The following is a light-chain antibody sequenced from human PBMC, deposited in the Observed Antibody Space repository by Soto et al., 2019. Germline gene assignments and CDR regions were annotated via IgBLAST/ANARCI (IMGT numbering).Light chain of an antibody. CDR2: GAS. CDR1: QSVSSN. CDR3: QQYNNWPPLT. Sequence: EIVMTQSPATLSVSPGERATLSCRASQSVSSNLAWYQQKPGQAPRLLIYGASTRATGIPARFSGSGSGTEFTLTISSLQSEDFEVYYCQQYNNWPPLTFGGGTKV. J-gene: IGKJ4*01. V-gene: IGKV3-15*01.